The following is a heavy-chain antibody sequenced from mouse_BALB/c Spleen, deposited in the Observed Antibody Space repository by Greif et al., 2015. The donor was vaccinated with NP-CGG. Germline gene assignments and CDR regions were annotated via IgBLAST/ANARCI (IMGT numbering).Heavy chain of an antibody. Sequence: EVKLMESGGGLVKPGGSLKLSCAASGFTFSSYGMSWVRQTPDKRLELVATINSNGGSTYYPDSVKGRFTISRDNAKNTLYLQMSSLKSEDTAMYYCARDSSGYFFAYWGQGTLVTVSA. CDR3: ARDSSGYFFAY. J-gene: IGHJ3*01. CDR1: GFTFSSYG. D-gene: IGHD3-1*01. V-gene: IGHV5-6-3*01. CDR2: INSNGGST.